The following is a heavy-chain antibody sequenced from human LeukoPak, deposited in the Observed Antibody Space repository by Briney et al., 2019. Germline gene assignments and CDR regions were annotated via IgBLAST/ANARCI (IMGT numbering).Heavy chain of an antibody. J-gene: IGHJ5*02. D-gene: IGHD2/OR15-2a*01. Sequence: GGSLRLSCAASGFTFTNYAMTWVRQAPGKGLEWVSTISSSGSHTYYADSGKGRFTISRDNSKKTLYLQMNSLRDEDTALYYCAKKAIVVLGSNWFDPWGQGTLVTVSS. CDR2: ISSSGSHT. CDR3: AKKAIVVLGSNWFDP. CDR1: GFTFTNYA. V-gene: IGHV3-23*01.